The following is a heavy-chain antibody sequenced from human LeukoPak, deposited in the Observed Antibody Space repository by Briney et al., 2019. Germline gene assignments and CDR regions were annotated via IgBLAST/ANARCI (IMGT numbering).Heavy chain of an antibody. D-gene: IGHD5-12*01. Sequence: PGGSLRLSRATSGFTLSIYAMSWVRQAPGKGLEWVSGLTSSGATSYAESVKGRLTIFRDNSRNTVYLQMNSLRAEDTAVYYCARGRNGGYDGFDHWGQGTLVTVSS. CDR1: GFTLSIYA. V-gene: IGHV3-23*01. CDR2: LTSSGAT. CDR3: ARGRNGGYDGFDH. J-gene: IGHJ4*02.